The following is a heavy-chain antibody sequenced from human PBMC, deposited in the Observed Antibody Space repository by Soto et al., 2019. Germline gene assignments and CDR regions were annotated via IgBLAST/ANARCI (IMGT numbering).Heavy chain of an antibody. CDR2: ISGSGGST. Sequence: EVQLLESGGGLVQPGGSLRLSCAASGFTFSSYAMSWVRQAPGKGLEWVSAISGSGGSTYYADSVKGRFTISRDNSKNTLYLQMNSLRAEDTAVYYCANNYYDSNGYYYFDYWGQGTLVTVSS. CDR3: ANNYYDSNGYYYFDY. CDR1: GFTFSSYA. D-gene: IGHD3-22*01. V-gene: IGHV3-23*01. J-gene: IGHJ4*02.